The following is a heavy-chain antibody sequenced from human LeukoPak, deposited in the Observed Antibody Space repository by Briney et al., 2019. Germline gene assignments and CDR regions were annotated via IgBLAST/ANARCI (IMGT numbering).Heavy chain of an antibody. CDR2: IYHSGST. CDR3: ARGHYYYGMDV. J-gene: IGHJ6*02. Sequence: SETLSLTCAVSGGSISSGGYSWSWIRQPPGKGLEWIGYIYHSGSTYYNPSLKSRVTISVDRSKNQFSLKLSSVTAADTAVHYCARGHYYYGMDVWGQGTTVTVSS. V-gene: IGHV4-30-2*01. CDR1: GGSISSGGYS.